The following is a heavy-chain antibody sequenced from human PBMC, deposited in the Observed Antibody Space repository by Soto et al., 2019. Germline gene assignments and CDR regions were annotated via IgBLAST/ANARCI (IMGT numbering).Heavy chain of an antibody. CDR2: ISSSSSTI. CDR3: ARDQVRGYGDYVDAFDI. CDR1: GFIFSTYS. Sequence: EVQLVESGGGLVQPGGSLRLSCAASGFIFSTYSMNWVRQAPGKGLEWVSYISSSSSTIYYADSVKGRFTISRDNAKNSLYLQMNSLRPEDTAVYYCARDQVRGYGDYVDAFDIWGQGTMVTLSS. J-gene: IGHJ3*02. V-gene: IGHV3-48*01. D-gene: IGHD4-17*01.